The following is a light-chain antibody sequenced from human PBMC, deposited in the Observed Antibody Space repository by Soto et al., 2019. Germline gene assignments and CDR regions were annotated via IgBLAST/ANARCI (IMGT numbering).Light chain of an antibody. Sequence: EIVMTQSPATLSVSPGERATLSCRASQSISNNLAWYQQKVGQAPRLLISGASTRATGIPARFSGSGSGTEFTLTISSLQSEDFAIYYCQQYHHWHPLTFGGGTKVEIK. V-gene: IGKV3-15*01. CDR2: GAS. J-gene: IGKJ4*01. CDR3: QQYHHWHPLT. CDR1: QSISNN.